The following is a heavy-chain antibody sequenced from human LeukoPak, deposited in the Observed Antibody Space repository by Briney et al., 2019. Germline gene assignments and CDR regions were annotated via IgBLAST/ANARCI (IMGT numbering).Heavy chain of an antibody. CDR2: ISAYNGNT. D-gene: IGHD6-19*01. Sequence: ASVKVSCKASGYTFTSYGISWVRQAPGQGLEWMGWISAYNGNTNYAQKLRGRVTVTTDTSTSTVYMELRSLRSDDTAVYYCAREGWGTYSSGPYYFDSWGQGTLVTVSS. CDR3: AREGWGTYSSGPYYFDS. CDR1: GYTFTSYG. V-gene: IGHV1-18*01. J-gene: IGHJ4*02.